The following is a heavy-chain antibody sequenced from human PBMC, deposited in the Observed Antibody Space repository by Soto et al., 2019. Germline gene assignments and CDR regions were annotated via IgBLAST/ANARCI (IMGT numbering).Heavy chain of an antibody. D-gene: IGHD1-26*01. V-gene: IGHV1-18*01. CDR1: GYTFTSYG. Sequence: QVQLVQSGAEVKKPGASVKVSCKASGYTFTSYGISWVRQAPGQGLEWMGWISAYNGNTNYAQKLQGRVTMTTDTSTRTAYMELRSLRAADTSVCSCERGRGRYALDSWGQGTLVTVSS. CDR2: ISAYNGNT. CDR3: ERGRGRYALDS. J-gene: IGHJ4*02.